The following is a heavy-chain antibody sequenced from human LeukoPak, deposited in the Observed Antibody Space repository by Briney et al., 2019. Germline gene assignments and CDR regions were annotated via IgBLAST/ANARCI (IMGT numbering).Heavy chain of an antibody. CDR3: AREENRNYVNYGMDV. J-gene: IGHJ6*02. CDR2: INTNTGNP. V-gene: IGHV7-4-1*02. D-gene: IGHD1-7*01. Sequence: GASVKVSCKASGYTFTSYAMNWVRQAPGQGLEWMGWINTNTGNPTYAQGFTGRFVFSLDTSVSTAYLQISSLKAEDTAVYYCAREENRNYVNYGMDVWGQGTTVTVSS. CDR1: GYTFTSYA.